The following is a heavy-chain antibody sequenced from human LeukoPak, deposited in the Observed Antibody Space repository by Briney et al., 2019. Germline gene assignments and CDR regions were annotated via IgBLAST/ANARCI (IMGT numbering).Heavy chain of an antibody. J-gene: IGHJ4*02. Sequence: GESLKISCKGSGYTFTNYWIGWVRQMPGKGLEWMGIIYPGDSDTRYSPSFQGQVTISADKSISTAYLQWSSLKASDTAIYYCARRSCAGGSCHAYWGQGTLVTVSS. D-gene: IGHD2-15*01. CDR2: IYPGDSDT. V-gene: IGHV5-51*01. CDR1: GYTFTNYW. CDR3: ARRSCAGGSCHAY.